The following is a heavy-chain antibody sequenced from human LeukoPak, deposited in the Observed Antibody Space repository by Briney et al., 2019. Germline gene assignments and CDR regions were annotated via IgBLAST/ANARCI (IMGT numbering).Heavy chain of an antibody. J-gene: IGHJ5*02. V-gene: IGHV3-23*01. CDR1: GFTSRSQA. Sequence: GASLTLARAPSGFTSRSQAVSSARPAPGKGLEWVSAISGSAGSTYYADSVKGRFTMSRDNSKNTLYLQMTSLRAGDTAVYYCAKGRTWGQGTLVTVSS. CDR2: ISGSAGST. CDR3: AKGRT.